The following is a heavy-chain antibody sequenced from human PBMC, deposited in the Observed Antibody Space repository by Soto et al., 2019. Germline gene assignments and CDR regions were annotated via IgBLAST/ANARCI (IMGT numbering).Heavy chain of an antibody. CDR1: GGTFSNYV. J-gene: IGHJ4*02. CDR3: ARDMTRTVVPYFDF. D-gene: IGHD1-7*01. Sequence: QVQLVQSGAEVKKPGSSVKVSCKASGGTFSNYVVNWVRQAPGQGLEWMGRIIPISGAANYAQKFQGRVTITADKSTSTSSMDLRSLRSEDTAVYYCARDMTRTVVPYFDFWGQGTLVTVSS. CDR2: IIPISGAA. V-gene: IGHV1-69*06.